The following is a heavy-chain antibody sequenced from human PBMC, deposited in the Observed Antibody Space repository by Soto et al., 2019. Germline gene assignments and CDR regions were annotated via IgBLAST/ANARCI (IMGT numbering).Heavy chain of an antibody. CDR1: GFTFSTYW. J-gene: IGHJ4*02. D-gene: IGHD3-16*01. V-gene: IGHV3-7*01. CDR2: LDQDGSER. CDR3: VCGGTFVVY. Sequence: EVQLVESGGGLVQPGGSLRLSCAASGFTFSTYWITWVRRPPGKGLEWVANLDQDGSERYYVDSVRGPFTISRESAENSLYLQMTGLRAEDMAVYYCVCGGTFVVYWGQGTLVTVPP.